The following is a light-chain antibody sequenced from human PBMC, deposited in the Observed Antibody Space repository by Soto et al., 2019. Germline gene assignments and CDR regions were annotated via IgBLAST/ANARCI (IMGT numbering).Light chain of an antibody. V-gene: IGLV2-8*01. Sequence: QSALTQPPSASGSPGQSVTISCTGTSSDVGGYHYVSWNQQHPGKAPKLMIYEVSKRPSGVPDRFSGSKSGNTASLTVSGLQAEDEADYYCSSYAGSNNLGVFGGGTKLTVL. CDR3: SSYAGSNNLGV. CDR2: EVS. J-gene: IGLJ2*01. CDR1: SSDVGGYHY.